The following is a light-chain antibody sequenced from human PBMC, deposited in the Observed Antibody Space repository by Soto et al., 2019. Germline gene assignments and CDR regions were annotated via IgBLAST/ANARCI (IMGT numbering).Light chain of an antibody. CDR3: QQYNSYSHMYT. V-gene: IGKV1-5*03. CDR1: QSISSW. Sequence: DIQMTQSPSTLSASVGDRVTITCRASQSISSWLDWYQQKPGKAPKLLIYKASSLERGVPSRFSGSGSGTECTLTISSLQPDDFATYYCQQYNSYSHMYTFGQGTKLEIK. CDR2: KAS. J-gene: IGKJ2*01.